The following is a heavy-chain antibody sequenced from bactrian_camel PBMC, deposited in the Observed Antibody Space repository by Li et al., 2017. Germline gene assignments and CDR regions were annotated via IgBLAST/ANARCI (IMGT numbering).Heavy chain of an antibody. Sequence: VQLVESGGGSVQAGGSLRLSCAVSGMTFKLYDMTWVRQAPGKGLEWVSQINSGGGSSYYAESVKGRFTVSRDNAKNTAYLQLNSLKPEDTALYYCSVATTSGTFNYWGQGTQVTVS. CDR1: GMTFKLYD. CDR3: SVATTSGTFNY. CDR2: INSGGGSS. V-gene: IGHV3S40*01. D-gene: IGHD5*01. J-gene: IGHJ4*01.